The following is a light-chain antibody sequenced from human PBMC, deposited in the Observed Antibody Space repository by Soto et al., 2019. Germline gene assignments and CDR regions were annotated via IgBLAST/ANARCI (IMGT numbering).Light chain of an antibody. CDR3: MQALQTWG. CDR2: LGS. Sequence: DIVMTQSPLSLPVTPGEPASISCRSSQSLLHSNGYNYLDWYLQKPGQSPQLLIYLGSNRASGVPDRFSGSGSGTDFTLKISRVEAEDVGVYYCMQALQTWGFGQGTKLEIK. J-gene: IGKJ2*01. V-gene: IGKV2-28*01. CDR1: QSLLHSNGYNY.